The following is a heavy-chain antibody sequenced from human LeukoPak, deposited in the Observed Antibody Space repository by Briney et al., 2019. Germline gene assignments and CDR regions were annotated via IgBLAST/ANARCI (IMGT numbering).Heavy chain of an antibody. CDR1: GFTFSSYA. D-gene: IGHD2-2*01. Sequence: GRSLRLSCAASGFTFSSYAMHWVRQAPGKGLEWVAVISYDGGNKHYADSVKGRFTISRDNSKNTLYLQMNSLRAEDTAVYYCARDPLPAAIEYFQHWGQGTLVTVSS. CDR2: ISYDGGNK. CDR3: ARDPLPAAIEYFQH. V-gene: IGHV3-30-3*01. J-gene: IGHJ1*01.